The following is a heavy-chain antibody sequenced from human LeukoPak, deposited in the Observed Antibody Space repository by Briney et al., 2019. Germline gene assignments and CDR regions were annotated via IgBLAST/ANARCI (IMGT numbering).Heavy chain of an antibody. J-gene: IGHJ4*02. V-gene: IGHV3-33*01. D-gene: IGHD3-3*01. CDR1: GFTFSSYG. Sequence: GGSLRLSCAASGFTFSSYGMHWVRQAPGKGLEWVAVIWYDGSNKYYADSVKGRFTISRDNSKNTLYLQMDSLKIEDTAVYYCSTDEWNWGQGTLVTVSS. CDR3: STDEWN. CDR2: IWYDGSNK.